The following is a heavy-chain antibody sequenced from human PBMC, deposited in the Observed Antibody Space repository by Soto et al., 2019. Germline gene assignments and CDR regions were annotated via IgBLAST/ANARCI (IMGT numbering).Heavy chain of an antibody. V-gene: IGHV5-51*01. Sequence: PGESLKISCKDSGYSFTSYWNGWVRQMPGKGLEWMGIIYPGDSDTRYSPSFQGQVTISADKSISTAYLQWSSLKASDTAMYYCARPRSSSRNYYGMDVWGQGTTVTVS. J-gene: IGHJ6*02. CDR2: IYPGDSDT. D-gene: IGHD6-13*01. CDR1: GYSFTSYW. CDR3: ARPRSSSRNYYGMDV.